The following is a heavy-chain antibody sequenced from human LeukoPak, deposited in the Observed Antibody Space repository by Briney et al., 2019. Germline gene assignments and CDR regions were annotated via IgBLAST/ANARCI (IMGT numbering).Heavy chain of an antibody. V-gene: IGHV3-48*03. D-gene: IGHD3-22*01. CDR1: GFTFSSYE. CDR3: ARDLVITSLDY. J-gene: IGHJ4*02. CDR2: ISSSGSTI. Sequence: GGSLRLSCAASGFTFSSYEMNWVRQAPGKGLEWVSYISSSGSTIYYADSVKGRFTISRDNAKNSLYLQMNSLRAEDTAVYYCARDLVITSLDYWGQGTLVTVSS.